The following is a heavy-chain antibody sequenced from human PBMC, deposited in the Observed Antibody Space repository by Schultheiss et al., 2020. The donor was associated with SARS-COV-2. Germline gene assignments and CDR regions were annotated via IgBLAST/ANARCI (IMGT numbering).Heavy chain of an antibody. CDR1: GFTFSSYV. Sequence: GGSLRLSCAASGFTFSSYVMSWVRQATGKGLEWVSAIGTAGDPYYPGSVKGRFTISRENAKNSLYLQMNSLRAGDTAVYYCARSLHDNSSGWFPLDYWGQGTLVTVSS. CDR2: IGTAGDP. J-gene: IGHJ4*02. V-gene: IGHV3-13*05. D-gene: IGHD6-19*01. CDR3: ARSLHDNSSGWFPLDY.